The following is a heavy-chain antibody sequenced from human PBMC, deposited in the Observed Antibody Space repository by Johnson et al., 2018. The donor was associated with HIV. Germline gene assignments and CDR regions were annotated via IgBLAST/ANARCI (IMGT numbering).Heavy chain of an antibody. CDR2: MWYDGSNK. CDR3: ARDAILSPGAFDI. D-gene: IGHD2-21*01. J-gene: IGHJ3*02. CDR1: GFTFSDYY. V-gene: IGHV3-33*08. Sequence: QVQLVESGGGLVKPGGSLRLSCAASGFTFSDYYMSWIRQAPGKGLEWVAVMWYDGSNKYYADSVKGRFIISRDNSKNTLYLQMNSLRAEDTAVYYCARDAILSPGAFDIWGQGTMVTVSS.